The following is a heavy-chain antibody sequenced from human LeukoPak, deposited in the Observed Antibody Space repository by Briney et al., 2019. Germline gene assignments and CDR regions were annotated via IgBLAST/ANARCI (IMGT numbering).Heavy chain of an antibody. V-gene: IGHV5-51*01. Sequence: GESLKICCKGSGYSSSSYLIGWVRQMPGKGLEWVGIIYPGDSDTTYRPSFQWQVTISAAPSSSTAYLPWSRLEASDTAMYCRARSGYDYFYYYAMDTWGKGTTVTVSS. D-gene: IGHD5-12*01. J-gene: IGHJ6*04. CDR2: IYPGDSDT. CDR1: GYSSSSYL. CDR3: ARSGYDYFYYYAMDT.